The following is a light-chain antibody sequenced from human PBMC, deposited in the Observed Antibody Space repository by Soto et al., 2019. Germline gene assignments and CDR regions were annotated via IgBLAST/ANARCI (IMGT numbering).Light chain of an antibody. Sequence: EIVMTQSPATLSVSPGERATLSCRASQSVSSHVAWYQQKPGQAPRLLIYGASIRATGIPARFSGSGSGTEFTLTISSLQSEAFAVYYCQQYNNWPPITFGQGTRLVIK. CDR3: QQYNNWPPIT. CDR1: QSVSSH. J-gene: IGKJ5*01. V-gene: IGKV3D-15*01. CDR2: GAS.